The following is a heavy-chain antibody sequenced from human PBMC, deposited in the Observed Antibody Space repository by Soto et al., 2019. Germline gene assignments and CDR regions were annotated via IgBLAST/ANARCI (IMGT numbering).Heavy chain of an antibody. CDR1: GGSFIGYF. J-gene: IGHJ3*01. CDR2: VNHNGRN. V-gene: IGHV4-34*01. Sequence: PSETLSLTCAVYGGSFIGYFCNFIRHTPFKGLEWIGKVNHNGRNNYNPSLKSRVTISLDMSKNQISLKLTSVTAADTAVYYCARGGSSDWQVAFDFWGQGTMVTVSS. D-gene: IGHD6-19*01. CDR3: ARGGSSDWQVAFDF.